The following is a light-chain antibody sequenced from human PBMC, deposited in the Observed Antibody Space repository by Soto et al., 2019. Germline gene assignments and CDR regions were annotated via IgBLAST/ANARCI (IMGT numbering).Light chain of an antibody. CDR2: EVV. CDR1: KNDVGFYDF. V-gene: IGLV2-8*01. CDR3: AAWDDTIKRYV. Sequence: QSVLTQPPSASGSPGQSVTISCTGTKNDVGFYDFVSWYQHHPGKAPRLIIYEVVQRPSGVPDRFSGSKSGNTASLTVSGLQSEDESDYYCAAWDDTIKRYVSGNGTKVTVL. J-gene: IGLJ1*01.